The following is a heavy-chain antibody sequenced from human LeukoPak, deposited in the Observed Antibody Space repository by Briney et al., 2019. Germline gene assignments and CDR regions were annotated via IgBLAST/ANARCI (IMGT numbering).Heavy chain of an antibody. Sequence: GGSLRLSCAASGFIFSSYAMSWVRQAPGKGLEWVSTISGSGGSTYYADSVKGRFTISRDNSKNTLYLQMNSLRAEDTAVYYCAKSVRYFDWSLGRFDYWGQGTLVTVSS. CDR3: AKSVRYFDWSLGRFDY. V-gene: IGHV3-23*01. CDR2: ISGSGGST. J-gene: IGHJ4*02. CDR1: GFIFSSYA. D-gene: IGHD3-9*01.